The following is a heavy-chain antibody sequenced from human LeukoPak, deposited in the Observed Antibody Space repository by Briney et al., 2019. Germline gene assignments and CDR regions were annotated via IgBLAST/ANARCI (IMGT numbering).Heavy chain of an antibody. CDR1: GYTFTSYG. Sequence: ASVKVSCKASGYTFTSYGISWVRQAPGQGLEWMGWISAYNGNTNYAQKLQGRVTMTTDTPTSTAYMELRSLRSDDTAVYYCARDPLAYCGGDCYSVGCVDYWGQGTLVTVSS. CDR2: ISAYNGNT. D-gene: IGHD2-21*02. V-gene: IGHV1-18*01. J-gene: IGHJ4*02. CDR3: ARDPLAYCGGDCYSVGCVDY.